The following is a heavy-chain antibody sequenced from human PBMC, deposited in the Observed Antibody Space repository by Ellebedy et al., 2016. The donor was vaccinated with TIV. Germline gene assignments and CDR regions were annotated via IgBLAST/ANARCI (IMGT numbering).Heavy chain of an antibody. CDR2: ISNDGSTT. Sequence: GESLKISCAASGFTFSSYWMHWVRQAPGKGLVWVSRISNDGSTTGYADSVKGRFTISRDNAKHTLYLQMNSLRAEDTAVYYCARDPNEWELPPDFWGQGTLVTVSS. V-gene: IGHV3-74*01. J-gene: IGHJ4*02. CDR3: ARDPNEWELPPDF. D-gene: IGHD1-26*01. CDR1: GFTFSSYW.